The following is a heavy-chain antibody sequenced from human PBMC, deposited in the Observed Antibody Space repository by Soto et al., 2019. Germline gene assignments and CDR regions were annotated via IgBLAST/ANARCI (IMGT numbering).Heavy chain of an antibody. CDR2: IYDSGTT. J-gene: IGHJ4*03. CDR3: ARSPQYYTPGSSPFDY. D-gene: IGHD3-3*01. V-gene: IGHV4-38-2*01. Sequence: SETLSLTCVVSSYVIESGHYWGWVRQPPGKGLEWVGSIYDSGTTYYNPSLRSRVTISADTSKNQFSLSLTSVTAADTAVYYCARSPQYYTPGSSPFDYWGPGTMVTVSS. CDR1: SYVIESGHY.